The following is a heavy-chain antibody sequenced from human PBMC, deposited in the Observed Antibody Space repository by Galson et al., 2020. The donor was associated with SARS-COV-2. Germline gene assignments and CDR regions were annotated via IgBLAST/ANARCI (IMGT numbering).Heavy chain of an antibody. D-gene: IGHD2-21*02. Sequence: GGSLRLSCAASGFTFSSYGMHWVRQAPGKGLEWVAVIWYDGSNKYYADSVKGRFTISRDNSKNTLYLQMNSLRAEDTAVYYCAREGAYCGGDCYSGLDYWGQGTLVTVSS. CDR3: AREGAYCGGDCYSGLDY. CDR1: GFTFSSYG. J-gene: IGHJ4*02. V-gene: IGHV3-33*01. CDR2: IWYDGSNK.